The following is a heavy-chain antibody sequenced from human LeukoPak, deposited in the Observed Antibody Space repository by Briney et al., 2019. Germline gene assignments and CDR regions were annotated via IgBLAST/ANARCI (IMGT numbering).Heavy chain of an antibody. CDR3: ARQPIGPYYFDY. V-gene: IGHV4-4*07. CDR2: IYNGGSA. J-gene: IGHJ4*02. CDR1: GASVSNYY. D-gene: IGHD1-14*01. Sequence: KPSETLSLXCTVSGASVSNYYWRWIRQPAGKGLESIGRIYNGGSANYNPSLQSRISMSVDTSKNQFSLRLKSVTAADTAVYYCARQPIGPYYFDYWGQGTLVTVSS.